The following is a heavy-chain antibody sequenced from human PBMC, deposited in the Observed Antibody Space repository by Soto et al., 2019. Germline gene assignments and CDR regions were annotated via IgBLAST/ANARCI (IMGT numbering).Heavy chain of an antibody. J-gene: IGHJ6*02. D-gene: IGHD2-2*01. Sequence: PSETLSLTCAVSGVYFSGYILTWIRQTPGKGLQWIGQINHSGSSIYNPSPKNRVTISTMSNNKFSLKLNSVTAADTAVYYCARLQGYCIDTRCSGHYAMDVWGQGTTVTVSS. CDR3: ARLQGYCIDTRCSGHYAMDV. CDR2: INHSGSS. CDR1: GVYFSGYI. V-gene: IGHV4-34*01.